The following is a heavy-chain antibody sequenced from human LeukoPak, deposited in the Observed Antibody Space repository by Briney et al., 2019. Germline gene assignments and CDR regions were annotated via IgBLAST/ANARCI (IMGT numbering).Heavy chain of an antibody. Sequence: ASVKVSCKASGHTFSGNYMHWVRQAPGQGLEWMGWTSPNSGDTNYAQKFQGRVTLTRDTSISTVYMELSRLRSDDTAVYYCAGGSGDYSPDYWGQGTLVTVSS. D-gene: IGHD3-22*01. J-gene: IGHJ4*02. CDR1: GHTFSGNY. CDR3: AGGSGDYSPDY. V-gene: IGHV1-2*02. CDR2: TSPNSGDT.